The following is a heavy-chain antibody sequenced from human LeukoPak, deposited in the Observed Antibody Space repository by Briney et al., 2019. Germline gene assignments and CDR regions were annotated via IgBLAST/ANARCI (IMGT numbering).Heavy chain of an antibody. V-gene: IGHV3-48*01. D-gene: IGHD3-3*01. CDR2: ISSDSTII. CDR3: SKGPGGFWDY. Sequence: GGSLRLSCAASGFTFSSHSMNWVRQAPGKGLEWISYISSDSTIIHYADSVKGRFTISRDNSKRTLYLQMSSLRADDTAVYYCSKGPGGFWDYWGQGALVTVAS. J-gene: IGHJ4*02. CDR1: GFTFSSHS.